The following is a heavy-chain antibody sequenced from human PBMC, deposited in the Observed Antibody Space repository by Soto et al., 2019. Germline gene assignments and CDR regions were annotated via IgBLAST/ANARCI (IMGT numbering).Heavy chain of an antibody. V-gene: IGHV1-46*01. CDR2: INPSGGST. Sequence: GASVKVSCKASGYTFTSYYMHWVRQAPGQGLEWMGIINPSGGSTSYAQKFQGRVTMTRDTSTSTVYMELSSLRSEDTAVYYCARDQRGEANYDILTGYYSGYYYYYGMDVWGQGTTVTVSS. CDR3: ARDQRGEANYDILTGYYSGYYYYYGMDV. CDR1: GYTFTSYY. D-gene: IGHD3-9*01. J-gene: IGHJ6*02.